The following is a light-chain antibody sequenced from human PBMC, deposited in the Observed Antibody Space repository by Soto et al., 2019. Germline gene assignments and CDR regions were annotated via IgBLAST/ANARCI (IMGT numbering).Light chain of an antibody. J-gene: IGKJ5*01. CDR3: QQYYSYLIT. CDR1: QGISSY. CDR2: AAS. V-gene: IGKV1-8*01. Sequence: AIRMTQSPSSLSASTGDRVTITCRASQGISSYLAWYQQKPGKAPKFLSYAASTLQSGVPSRFRGSGSGTDFTLTISCLKSEDFETYYCQQYYSYLITFGQGTRLEIK.